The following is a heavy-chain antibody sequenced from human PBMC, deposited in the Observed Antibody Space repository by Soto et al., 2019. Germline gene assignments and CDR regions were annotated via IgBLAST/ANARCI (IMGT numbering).Heavy chain of an antibody. J-gene: IGHJ3*02. V-gene: IGHV3-30*03. CDR3: ASDRRLYYSDAFAI. CDR1: GFTFSIYG. Sequence: QVQLVESGGGVVQPGRSLRLSCAASGFTFSIYGMHWVRHAPGKGLEWVAMISFDGSEKYYTDSVKGRFHISRDSYKNTMYLQMESLRVEDTAVYYCASDRRLYYSDAFAIWGQGTTVNVSS. D-gene: IGHD1-26*01. CDR2: ISFDGSEK.